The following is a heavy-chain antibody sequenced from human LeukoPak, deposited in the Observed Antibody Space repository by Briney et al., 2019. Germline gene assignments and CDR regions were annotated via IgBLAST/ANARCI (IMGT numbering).Heavy chain of an antibody. CDR2: IKQDGSEK. D-gene: IGHD3-10*01. CDR3: ARDQPFGSY. J-gene: IGHJ4*02. CDR1: GFTFSSYW. V-gene: IGHV3-7*03. Sequence: GGSLRLSCAASGFTFSSYWISWVRRAPGKGLEWVANIKQDGSEKNYVDSVKGRFTIFRDNAKNSLYLQMNSLRAEDTAVYYCARDQPFGSYWGQGTLVTVSS.